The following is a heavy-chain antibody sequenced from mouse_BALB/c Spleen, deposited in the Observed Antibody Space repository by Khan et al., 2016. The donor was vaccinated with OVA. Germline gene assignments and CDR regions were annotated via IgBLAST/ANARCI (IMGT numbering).Heavy chain of an antibody. V-gene: IGHV5-6*01. CDR2: ISSGGDYT. CDR1: GFTFSSYS. J-gene: IGHJ3*01. Sequence: EVELVESGGDLVKPGGSLKLSCAASGFTFSSYSMSWVRQTPDKRLEWVATISSGGDYTYYPDSVKGRFTISRDNAKNTLDRQMGSLKSEDTAMYYCASHLTGSFAYWGQGNLVTVAA. D-gene: IGHD4-1*01. CDR3: ASHLTGSFAY.